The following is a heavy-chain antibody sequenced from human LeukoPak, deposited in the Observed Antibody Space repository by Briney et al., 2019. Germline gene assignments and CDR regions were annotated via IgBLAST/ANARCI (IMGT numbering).Heavy chain of an antibody. CDR2: IYTSGST. D-gene: IGHD3-22*01. Sequence: NPSQTLSLTCTVSGGSISSGSYYWSWIRHPAGKGLEWIGRIYTSGSTNYNPSLKSRVTISVDTSKNQFSLKLSSVTAADTAVYYCATLDRGGFDYWGQGTLVTVSS. J-gene: IGHJ4*02. CDR1: GGSISSGSYY. V-gene: IGHV4-61*02. CDR3: ATLDRGGFDY.